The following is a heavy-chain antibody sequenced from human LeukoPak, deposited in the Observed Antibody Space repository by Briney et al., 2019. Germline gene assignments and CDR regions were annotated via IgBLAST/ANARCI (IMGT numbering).Heavy chain of an antibody. Sequence: ASVKVSCKASGYTFTGYDINWVRQATGQGLEWMGWMNPNSGNTGYAQKFQGRVTMTRNTSISTAYMELSSLRSEDTAVYYCARGSITMVRGVIYYYYYMDVWGKGTTVTVSS. CDR3: ARGSITMVRGVIYYYYYMDV. CDR1: GYTFTGYD. CDR2: MNPNSGNT. V-gene: IGHV1-8*01. J-gene: IGHJ6*03. D-gene: IGHD3-10*01.